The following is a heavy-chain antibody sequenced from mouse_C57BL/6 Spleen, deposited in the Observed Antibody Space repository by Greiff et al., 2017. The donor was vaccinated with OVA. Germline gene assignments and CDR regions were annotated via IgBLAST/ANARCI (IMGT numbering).Heavy chain of an antibody. V-gene: IGHV1-69*01. CDR3: ARMGNYYAMDY. CDR1: GYTFTSYW. J-gene: IGHJ4*01. Sequence: QVQLQQPGAELVMPGASVKLSCKASGYTFTSYWMHWVKRRPGQGLEWIGEIDPSDSYTNYNQKFKGKSTLTVDKSSSTAYMQLSSLTSEDSAVYYCARMGNYYAMDYWGQGTSVTVSS. D-gene: IGHD2-3*01. CDR2: IDPSDSYT.